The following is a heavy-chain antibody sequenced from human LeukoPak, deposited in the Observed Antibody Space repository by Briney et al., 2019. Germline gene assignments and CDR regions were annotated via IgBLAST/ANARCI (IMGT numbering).Heavy chain of an antibody. CDR2: ISYDGSNK. CDR1: GFTFSSYA. CDR3: ARVLRWYYFDY. J-gene: IGHJ4*02. D-gene: IGHD5-24*01. V-gene: IGHV3-30*04. Sequence: GGPLRLSCAASGFTFSSYAMHWVRQAPGKGLEWVAVISYDGSNKYYADSVKGRFTISRDNSKNTLYLQMNSLRAEDTAVYYCARVLRWYYFDYWGQGTLVTVSS.